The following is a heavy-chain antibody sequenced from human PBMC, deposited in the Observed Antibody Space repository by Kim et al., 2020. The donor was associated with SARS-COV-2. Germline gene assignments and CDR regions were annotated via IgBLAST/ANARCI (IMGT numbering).Heavy chain of an antibody. D-gene: IGHD3-10*01. Sequence: LQSRVTISVDTSKNQFSLRLSSVTAADTAVYYCARAPNTLVRGVIAFFDYWGLGTLVTVSS. J-gene: IGHJ4*02. V-gene: IGHV4-59*01. CDR3: ARAPNTLVRGVIAFFDY.